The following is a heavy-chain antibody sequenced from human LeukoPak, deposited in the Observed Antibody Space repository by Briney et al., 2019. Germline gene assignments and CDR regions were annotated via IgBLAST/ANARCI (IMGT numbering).Heavy chain of an antibody. Sequence: ASVKVSCKASGGTFSSYAISWVRQAPGQGLEWMGRIIPIFGIANYAQKFQGRVTITADKSTSTAYMKLSSLRSEDTAVYYCARQPNGYNSFYFDYWGQGTLVTGSP. CDR1: GGTFSSYA. V-gene: IGHV1-69*04. CDR2: IIPIFGIA. D-gene: IGHD5-24*01. J-gene: IGHJ4*02. CDR3: ARQPNGYNSFYFDY.